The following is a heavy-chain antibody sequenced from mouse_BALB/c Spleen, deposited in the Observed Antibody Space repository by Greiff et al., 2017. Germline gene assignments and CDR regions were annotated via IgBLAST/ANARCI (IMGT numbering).Heavy chain of an antibody. CDR1: GYSITSGYY. J-gene: IGHJ3*01. V-gene: IGHV3-6*02. CDR2: ISYDGSN. Sequence: EVKLMESGPGLVKPSQSLSLTCSVTGYSITSGYYWNWIRQFPGNKLEWMGYISYDGSNNYNPSLKNRISITRDTSKNQFFLKLNSVTTEDTATEYCARGREFAYWGQGTLVTVSA. CDR3: ARGREFAY.